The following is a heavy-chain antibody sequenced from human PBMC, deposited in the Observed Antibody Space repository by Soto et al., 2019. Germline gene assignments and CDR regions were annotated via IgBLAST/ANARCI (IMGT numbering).Heavy chain of an antibody. CDR2: IYYSGST. V-gene: IGHV4-39*01. J-gene: IGHJ4*02. CDR3: ARESLTDIVVVPAAFYFDY. CDR1: GGSISSSSYY. Sequence: SETLSLTCTVSGGSISSSSYYWGWIRQPPGKGLEWIGSIYYSGSTYYNPSLKSRVTISVDTSKNQFSLKLSSVTAADTAVYYCARESLTDIVVVPAAFYFDYWAREPRSPSPQ. D-gene: IGHD2-2*01.